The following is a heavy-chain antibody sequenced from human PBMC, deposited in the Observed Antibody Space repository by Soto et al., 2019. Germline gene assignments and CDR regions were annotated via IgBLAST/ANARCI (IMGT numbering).Heavy chain of an antibody. CDR2: ISGSGGNT. D-gene: IGHD2-2*02. CDR3: ARGQGAAIGDYYYHGMDV. V-gene: IGHV3-23*01. J-gene: IGHJ6*02. CDR1: GFTFSIYA. Sequence: EVQLLESGGGLVQPGGSLRLSCAASGFTFSIYAMSWVRQAPGKGLEWVSSISGSGGNTYYADSVKGRFTISRDNSKNTLYLQMNTLKPEDTAVYYCARGQGAAIGDYYYHGMDVWGQGTTVTVSS.